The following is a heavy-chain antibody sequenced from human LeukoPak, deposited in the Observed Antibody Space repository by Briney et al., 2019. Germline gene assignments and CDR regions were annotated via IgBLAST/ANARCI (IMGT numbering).Heavy chain of an antibody. J-gene: IGHJ4*02. V-gene: IGHV4-59*08. Sequence: SETLSLTCTVSGGSISSYYWSWIRQPPGKGLEWIGYIYYSGSTNYNPSLKSRVTISIDTSKNQFSLKLSSVTAADTAVYYCARHSSSWYGDFDYWGQGTLVTVSS. CDR3: ARHSSSWYGDFDY. D-gene: IGHD6-13*01. CDR2: IYYSGST. CDR1: GGSISSYY.